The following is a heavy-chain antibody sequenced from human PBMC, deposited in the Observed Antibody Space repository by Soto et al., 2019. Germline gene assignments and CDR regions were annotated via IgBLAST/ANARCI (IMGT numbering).Heavy chain of an antibody. V-gene: IGHV1-2*04. J-gene: IGHJ6*02. Sequence: ASVKVSCKASGYTFTGYYMHLVRQAPGQGLEWMGWINPNSGGTNYAQKFQGWVTMTRDTSISTAYMELSRLRSDDTAVYYCARGGHNYYGSGSYYAYYYYGMDVWGQGTTVTVSS. CDR1: GYTFTGYY. CDR2: INPNSGGT. CDR3: ARGGHNYYGSGSYYAYYYYGMDV. D-gene: IGHD3-10*01.